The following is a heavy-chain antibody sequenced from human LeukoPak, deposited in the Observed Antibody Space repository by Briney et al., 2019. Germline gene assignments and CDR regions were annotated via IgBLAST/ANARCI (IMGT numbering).Heavy chain of an antibody. CDR2: IYYGGTT. J-gene: IGHJ4*02. V-gene: IGHV4-59*01. D-gene: IGHD6-19*01. Sequence: PSETLSLTCTVSGGSIRSYYWSWIRQPPGKGLEWIGYIYYGGTTNYNPSLKSRVTISVDTSKNQFSLKLRSVTAADTAVYYCARVGGGSSGWYPWGQGTLVTVSS. CDR1: GGSIRSYY. CDR3: ARVGGGSSGWYP.